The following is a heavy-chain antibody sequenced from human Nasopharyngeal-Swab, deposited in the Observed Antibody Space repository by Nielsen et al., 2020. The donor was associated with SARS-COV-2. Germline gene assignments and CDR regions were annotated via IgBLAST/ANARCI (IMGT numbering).Heavy chain of an antibody. D-gene: IGHD6-13*01. CDR3: ARESRSSWYGDYYYGMDV. J-gene: IGHJ6*02. CDR2: IYSGGST. Sequence: WIRRPPGKGLEWVAVIYSGGSTYYADSVKGRFTISRDNSKNTLYLQMSSLRAEDTAVYYCARESRSSWYGDYYYGMDVWGQGTTVTVSS. V-gene: IGHV3-53*01.